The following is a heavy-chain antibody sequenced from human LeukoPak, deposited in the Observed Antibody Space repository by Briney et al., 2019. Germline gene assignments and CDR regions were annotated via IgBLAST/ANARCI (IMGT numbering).Heavy chain of an antibody. CDR2: ISGSSGST. CDR1: GFTFSSYA. V-gene: IGHV3-23*01. D-gene: IGHD2-2*01. J-gene: IGHJ4*02. Sequence: VHLGGSLRLSCAASGFTFSSYAMSWVRQAPGKGLEWVSAISGSSGSTYYADSVKGRFTISRDNSKNTLYLRMNSLRAEDTAVYYCAKGGNYCSSTSCPPVDYWGQGTLVTVSS. CDR3: AKGGNYCSSTSCPPVDY.